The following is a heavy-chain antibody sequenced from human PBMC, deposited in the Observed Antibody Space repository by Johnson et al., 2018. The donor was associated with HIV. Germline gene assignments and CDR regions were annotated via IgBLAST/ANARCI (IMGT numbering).Heavy chain of an antibody. CDR1: GFTFSSYG. CDR2: IWYDGSNK. D-gene: IGHD3-22*01. CDR3: AKDGAKYYYDSSGYRDAFDI. V-gene: IGHV3-33*06. Sequence: QVQLVESGGGVVQPGRSLRLSCAASGFTFSSYGMHWVRQAPGKGLEWVAVIWYDGSNKYYADSVKGRFTISRDNSNNTLYLQMNSLRAEDTAVYYCAKDGAKYYYDSSGYRDAFDIWGQGTMVTVSS. J-gene: IGHJ3*02.